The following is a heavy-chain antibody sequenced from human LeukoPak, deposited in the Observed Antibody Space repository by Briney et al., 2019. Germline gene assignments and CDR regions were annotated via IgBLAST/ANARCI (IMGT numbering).Heavy chain of an antibody. V-gene: IGHV3-23*01. J-gene: IGHJ4*02. CDR1: GFTFSNYA. Sequence: GGSLRLSCAASGFTFSNYAISWVRQAPGKGLEWVSSISDSGGSTYYADSVKGRFTISRDNSKNTLYLQMNSLRAEVTAVYYCAIISYDYWGQGTLVTVSS. CDR2: ISDSGGST. D-gene: IGHD5-18*01. CDR3: AIISYDY.